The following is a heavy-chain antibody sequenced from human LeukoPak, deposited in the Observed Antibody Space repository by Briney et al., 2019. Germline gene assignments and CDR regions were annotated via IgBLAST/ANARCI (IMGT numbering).Heavy chain of an antibody. Sequence: PSETLSLTCTVSGGSISSGNYHWARLRQPPGKGPGWTRRMFSTGSTYYDSSLKSRVTITVDTSKNQFSLKVTSVTAADTAVYDCARHPTRRDVYDPLDYWGQGTLVTVSS. V-gene: IGHV4-39*01. J-gene: IGHJ4*02. D-gene: IGHD5/OR15-5a*01. CDR3: ARHPTRRDVYDPLDY. CDR1: GGSISSGNYH. CDR2: MFSTGST.